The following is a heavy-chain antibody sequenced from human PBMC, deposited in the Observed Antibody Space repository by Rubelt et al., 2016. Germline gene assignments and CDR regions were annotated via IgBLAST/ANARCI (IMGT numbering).Heavy chain of an antibody. CDR2: INAGNGNT. Sequence: QVHLLQSGVEVKKPGASVKVSCKASGYSFTSYGISWVRQAPGQGLEWMGWINAGNGNTKYSQKFQGRVTITREPSARTAYMELSMLRSDDTAVYFCARAGWGYYSDYWGQGTLVAVSS. J-gene: IGHJ4*02. D-gene: IGHD7-27*01. CDR1: GYSFTSYG. CDR3: ARAGWGYYSDY. V-gene: IGHV1-18*01.